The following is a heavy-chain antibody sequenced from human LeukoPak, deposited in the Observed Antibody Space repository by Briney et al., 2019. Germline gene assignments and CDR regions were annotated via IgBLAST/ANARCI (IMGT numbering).Heavy chain of an antibody. Sequence: ASVKVSCKVSGYTLTELSMHWVRQAPGKGLEWMGGFDPEDGETTYAQKFQGRVTMTEDTSTDTAYMELSSLRSEDTAVYYCATTPLRLAAAGYNWFDPWGQGTLVTVSS. CDR1: GYTLTELS. CDR2: FDPEDGET. V-gene: IGHV1-24*01. D-gene: IGHD6-13*01. J-gene: IGHJ5*02. CDR3: ATTPLRLAAAGYNWFDP.